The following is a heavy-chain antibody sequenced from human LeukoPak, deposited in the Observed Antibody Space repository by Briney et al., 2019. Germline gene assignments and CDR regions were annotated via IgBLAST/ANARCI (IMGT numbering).Heavy chain of an antibody. Sequence: GGSLRLSCAASGIDFSSYDMHWVRQTTGKGLEWVSTIGTAGDTYYPGSVKGRFTISRENAKNSLYLQMNSLRAGDTAVYYCARGADAFDIWGQGIMVTVSS. J-gene: IGHJ3*02. CDR1: GIDFSSYD. CDR2: IGTAGDT. V-gene: IGHV3-13*04. CDR3: ARGADAFDI.